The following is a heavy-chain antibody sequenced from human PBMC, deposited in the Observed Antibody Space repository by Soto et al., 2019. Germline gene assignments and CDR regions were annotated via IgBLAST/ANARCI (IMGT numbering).Heavy chain of an antibody. V-gene: IGHV3-23*01. CDR2: ISGSGGST. Sequence: GGSLRLSCAASGFTFSSYAMSWVRQAPGKGLEWVSAISGSGGSTYYADSVKGRFTISRDNSKNTLFLQMNSLRAEDTAVYYCAKDLTLDSGYDGDYYYYGMDVWGQGTTVTVSS. CDR1: GFTFSSYA. CDR3: AKDLTLDSGYDGDYYYYGMDV. D-gene: IGHD5-12*01. J-gene: IGHJ6*02.